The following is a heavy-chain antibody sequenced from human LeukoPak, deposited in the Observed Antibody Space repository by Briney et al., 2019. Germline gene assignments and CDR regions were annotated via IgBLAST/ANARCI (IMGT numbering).Heavy chain of an antibody. Sequence: RSSETLSLTCTVSGGSISSYYWSWIRQPAGKGLEWIGRIYTSGSTNYNPSLKSRVTMSVDTCKNQFSLKLSSVTAADTAVYYCARSSGVAGHFDYWGQGTLVTVSS. V-gene: IGHV4-4*07. D-gene: IGHD6-19*01. J-gene: IGHJ4*02. CDR2: IYTSGST. CDR1: GGSISSYY. CDR3: ARSSGVAGHFDY.